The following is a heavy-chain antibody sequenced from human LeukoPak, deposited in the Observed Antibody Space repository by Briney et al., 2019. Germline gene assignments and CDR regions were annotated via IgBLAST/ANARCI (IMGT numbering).Heavy chain of an antibody. Sequence: GGSLRLSCAASGFTFSSYGMHWVRQAPGKGLEWVAVISYDGSNKYYADSVKGRFTISRDNSKNTLYLQMNSLRAEDTAVYYCAKDLGGGYDDYWGQGTLVTVSS. J-gene: IGHJ4*02. D-gene: IGHD5-12*01. CDR1: GFTFSSYG. V-gene: IGHV3-30*18. CDR2: ISYDGSNK. CDR3: AKDLGGGYDDY.